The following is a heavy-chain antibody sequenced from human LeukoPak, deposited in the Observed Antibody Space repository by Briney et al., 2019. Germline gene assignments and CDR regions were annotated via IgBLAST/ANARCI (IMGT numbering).Heavy chain of an antibody. CDR3: ASLDHLFDSSATYNWFDP. J-gene: IGHJ5*02. D-gene: IGHD3-22*01. CDR1: GGTFSSYA. V-gene: IGHV1-69*13. Sequence: ASVKVSCKASGGTFSSYAISWVRQAPGQGLEWMGGIIPIFGTANYAQKFQGRVTITADESTSTAYMELSSLRSEDTAVYYCASLDHLFDSSATYNWFDPWGQGTLVTVSS. CDR2: IIPIFGTA.